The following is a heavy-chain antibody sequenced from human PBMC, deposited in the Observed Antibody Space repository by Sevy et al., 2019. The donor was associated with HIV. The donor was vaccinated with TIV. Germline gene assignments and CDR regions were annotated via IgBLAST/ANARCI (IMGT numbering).Heavy chain of an antibody. Sequence: SETLSLTCTVSGGSIISNNYYWVWIRQPPGKGLEWIGSGSDTGTAYYNPSLKSRITISVDTSQNQFSLRLKSVTAADTAMYYCARLTIFGVLSDNRFDPWGQGTLVTVSS. V-gene: IGHV4-39*01. CDR3: ARLTIFGVLSDNRFDP. CDR2: GSDTGTA. J-gene: IGHJ5*02. D-gene: IGHD3-3*01. CDR1: GGSIISNNYY.